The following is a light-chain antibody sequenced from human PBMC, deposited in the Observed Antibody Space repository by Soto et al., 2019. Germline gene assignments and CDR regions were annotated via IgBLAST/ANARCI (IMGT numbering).Light chain of an antibody. CDR3: AAWDDSLSGVV. CDR2: RNN. V-gene: IGLV1-47*01. Sequence: QSVLTQPPSASGTPGQRVTISCSGSISNIGSNFIYWYQQLPGMAPKLLIYRNNERPSGVPDRFSGSKSGTSASLAISGLRSEDEADYHCAAWDDSLSGVVFGGGTQLTVL. J-gene: IGLJ2*01. CDR1: ISNIGSNF.